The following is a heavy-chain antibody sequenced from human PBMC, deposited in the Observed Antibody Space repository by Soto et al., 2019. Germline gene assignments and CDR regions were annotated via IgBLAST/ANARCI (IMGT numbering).Heavy chain of an antibody. J-gene: IGHJ4*02. CDR3: ARVVPLHDRTSPLDY. V-gene: IGHV1-3*04. CDR1: GYTFSTYG. Sequence: QVQLVQSGAEEKKPGASVKVSCKASGYTFSTYGIHWVRQAPGQRLEWMGWFNTGNGDTKYSQKFQGRVTLTGDTSASTASMELSGLRSADTAGYYFARVVPLHDRTSPLDYWGQGTLVTVSS. CDR2: FNTGNGDT. D-gene: IGHD3-22*01.